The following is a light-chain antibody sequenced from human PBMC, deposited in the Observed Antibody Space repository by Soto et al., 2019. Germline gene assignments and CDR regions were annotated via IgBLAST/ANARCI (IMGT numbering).Light chain of an antibody. V-gene: IGLV2-23*01. CDR2: EAY. CDR3: LSYAGTDTWI. Sequence: QSALTQPASVSVSPGQSITISCTGSGSDVGGYNLVSWYQHHPGKVPKLVIFEAYKRPSGVSDRFSGSKSGNTASLTISGLQAEDEADYYCLSYAGTDTWIFGGGTKVPS. J-gene: IGLJ2*01. CDR1: GSDVGGYNL.